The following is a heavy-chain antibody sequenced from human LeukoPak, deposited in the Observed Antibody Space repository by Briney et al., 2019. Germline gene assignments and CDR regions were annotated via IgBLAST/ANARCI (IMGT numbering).Heavy chain of an antibody. Sequence: PGGSLRLSCAASGFTFSSYAMSWVRQAPGKGLEWVSAISGSGGSTYYADSVKGRFTISRDNSKNTLYLQMNSLRAEDMAVYYCAKERFGQQLPGWFDPWGQGTLVTVSS. D-gene: IGHD6-13*01. V-gene: IGHV3-23*01. CDR1: GFTFSSYA. J-gene: IGHJ5*02. CDR3: AKERFGQQLPGWFDP. CDR2: ISGSGGST.